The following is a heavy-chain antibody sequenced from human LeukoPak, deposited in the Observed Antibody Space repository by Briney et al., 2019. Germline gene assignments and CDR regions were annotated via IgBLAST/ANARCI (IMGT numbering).Heavy chain of an antibody. CDR1: GGIFSSYA. CDR2: IIPIFGTA. V-gene: IGHV1-69*13. Sequence: GASVKVSCKASGGIFSSYAISWVRRAPGQGLEWMGGIIPIFGTANYAQKFQGRVTITADESTSTAYMELSSLRSEDTAVYYCGAGNDFWSGSDYWGQGTLVTVSS. D-gene: IGHD3-3*01. J-gene: IGHJ4*02. CDR3: GAGNDFWSGSDY.